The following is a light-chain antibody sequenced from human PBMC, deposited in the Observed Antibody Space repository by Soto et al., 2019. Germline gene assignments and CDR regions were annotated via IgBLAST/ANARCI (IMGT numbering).Light chain of an antibody. CDR1: QSFISS. J-gene: IGKJ1*01. CDR3: QQPYNWPLT. CDR2: KAS. Sequence: ESAYTRSASAADRLPLTGRASQSFISSLAWYQQKPGKAPKLLIYKASSLQSGVPSRFSGSGSATDFTLTISSLEPEDFAIYYSQQPYNWPLTFGQGSMVDVK. V-gene: IGKV1-5*03.